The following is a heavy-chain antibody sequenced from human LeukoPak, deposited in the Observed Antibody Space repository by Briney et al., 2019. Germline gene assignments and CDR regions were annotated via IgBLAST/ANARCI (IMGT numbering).Heavy chain of an antibody. CDR2: ISYDGSNK. D-gene: IGHD5-24*01. J-gene: IGHJ6*02. CDR1: GFTFSSYA. Sequence: GGSLRLSCAASGFTFSSYAMHWVRQAPGKGLEWVAVISYDGSNKYYADSVKGRFTISRDNSKNTLYLQMNSLRAEDTAVYYCARDRDEMVDYYAMDVWGQGTTVTVSS. V-gene: IGHV3-30-3*01. CDR3: ARDRDEMVDYYAMDV.